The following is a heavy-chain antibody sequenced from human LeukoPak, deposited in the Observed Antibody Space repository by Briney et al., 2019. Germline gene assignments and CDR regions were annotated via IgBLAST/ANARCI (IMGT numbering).Heavy chain of an antibody. CDR1: GFTFSGYW. D-gene: IGHD3-22*01. J-gene: IGHJ4*02. CDR3: ARGINYYDSSGYISNLDY. CDR2: ISSSSSYI. V-gene: IGHV3-21*01. Sequence: GGSLRLSCAVSGFTFSGYWMSWVRQAPGKGLEWVSSISSSSSYIYYADSVKGRFTISRDNAKNSLYLQMNSLRAEDTAVYYCARGINYYDSSGYISNLDYWGQGTLVTVSS.